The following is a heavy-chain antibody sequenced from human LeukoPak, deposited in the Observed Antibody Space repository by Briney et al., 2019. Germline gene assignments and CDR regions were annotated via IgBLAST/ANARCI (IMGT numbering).Heavy chain of an antibody. V-gene: IGHV4-38-2*02. J-gene: IGHJ6*03. D-gene: IGHD6-19*01. CDR3: ARVSSGWYEFYYYYYMDV. CDR1: GYSISSGYY. CDR2: IYHSGST. Sequence: PETLSLTCTVSGYSISSGYYWGWIRQPPGKGLEWIGSIYHSGSTYYNPSLKSRVTISVDTSKNQFSLKLSSVTAADTAVYYCARVSSGWYEFYYYYYMDVWGKGTTVTVSS.